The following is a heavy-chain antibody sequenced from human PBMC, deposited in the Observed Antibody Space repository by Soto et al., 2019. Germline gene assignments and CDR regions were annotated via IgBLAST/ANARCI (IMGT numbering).Heavy chain of an antibody. V-gene: IGHV3-23*01. CDR1: GFTFSSYA. J-gene: IGHJ4*02. Sequence: GGSLRLSCAASGFTFSSYAMSWVRQAPGKGLEWVSAISGSGGSTYYADSVKGRFTISRDNSKNTLYLQMNSLRAGDTAVYYCAKAPYYYDSASTFDYWGQGTLVTVSS. CDR3: AKAPYYYDSASTFDY. CDR2: ISGSGGST. D-gene: IGHD3-22*01.